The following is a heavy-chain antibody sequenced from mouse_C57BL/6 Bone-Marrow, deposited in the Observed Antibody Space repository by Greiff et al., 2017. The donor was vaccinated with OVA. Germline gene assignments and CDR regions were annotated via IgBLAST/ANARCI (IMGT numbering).Heavy chain of an antibody. Sequence: QVQLQQSGAELARPGASVKLSCKASGYTFTSYGISWVKQRTGQGLEWIGEIYPRSGNTYYNEKLKGKATLTADKSSSTAYMELRSLTSEDSAVYFCAREYGNYWFAYWGQGTLVTVSA. D-gene: IGHD2-10*02. CDR1: GYTFTSYG. CDR2: IYPRSGNT. V-gene: IGHV1-81*01. CDR3: AREYGNYWFAY. J-gene: IGHJ3*01.